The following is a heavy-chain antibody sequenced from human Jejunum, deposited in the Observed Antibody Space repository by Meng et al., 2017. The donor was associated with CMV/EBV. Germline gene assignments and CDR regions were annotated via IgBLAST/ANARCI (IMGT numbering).Heavy chain of an antibody. CDR2: ISWNSGRI. J-gene: IGHJ6*02. CDR3: AKDKGRNYYYGMDV. V-gene: IGHV3-9*01. Sequence: MHWVRQGAGKGLELVSGISWNSGRIGYAESVKGRFTISRDNAKNSLYLQMNSLRAEDTALYYCAKDKGRNYYYGMDVWGQGTTVTVSS.